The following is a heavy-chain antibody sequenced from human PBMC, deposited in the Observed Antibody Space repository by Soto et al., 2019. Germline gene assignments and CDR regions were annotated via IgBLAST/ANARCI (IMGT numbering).Heavy chain of an antibody. D-gene: IGHD2-15*01. J-gene: IGHJ3*02. V-gene: IGHV4-59*01. Sequence: QVQLQESGPGLVKPSETLSLTCTVSGGSISSYYWSWIRQPPGKGLAWIGYIYYSGSTNYNPSLKSRVTISVDTSKNQFSLELTSVTAADTAVYYCARHCSGGSCSRRDAFDIWGQGTMVTVSS. CDR3: ARHCSGGSCSRRDAFDI. CDR2: IYYSGST. CDR1: GGSISSYY.